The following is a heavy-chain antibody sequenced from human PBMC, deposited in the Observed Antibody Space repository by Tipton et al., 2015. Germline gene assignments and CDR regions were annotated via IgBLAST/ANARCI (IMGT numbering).Heavy chain of an antibody. V-gene: IGHV4-61*01. CDR3: ARRVVTTGDDWFDP. J-gene: IGHJ5*02. CDR1: GGSVSSGTSYH. CDR2: INYSDGS. Sequence: GLVKPSETLSLTCTVSGGSVSSGTSYHWSWIRQPPGKGLEWIGNINYSDGSNYTPSLKGRVTISVDTSKNQFSPKLTSVTAADTAVYYCARRVVTTGDDWFDPWGQGTLVTVSS. D-gene: IGHD2-21*02.